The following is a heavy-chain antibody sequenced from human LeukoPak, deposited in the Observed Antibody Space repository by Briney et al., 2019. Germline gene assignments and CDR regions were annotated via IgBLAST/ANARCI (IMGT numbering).Heavy chain of an antibody. CDR3: ASVPPAGVDY. CDR2: TNHSGST. D-gene: IGHD6-6*01. CDR1: GGSFSGYY. V-gene: IGHV4-34*01. Sequence: PSETLSLTCAVYGGSFSGYYWSWIRQPPGKGLEWIGETNHSGSTNYNPSLKSRVTISVDTSKNQFSLKLSSVTAADTAVYYCASVPPAGVDYWGQGTLVTVSS. J-gene: IGHJ4*02.